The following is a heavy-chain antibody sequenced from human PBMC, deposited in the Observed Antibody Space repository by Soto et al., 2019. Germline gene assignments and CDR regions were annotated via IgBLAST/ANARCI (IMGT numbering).Heavy chain of an antibody. CDR1: GFTFSSYA. D-gene: IGHD5-18*01. CDR2: ISGSGGST. J-gene: IGHJ4*02. V-gene: IGHV3-23*01. Sequence: GGSLRLSCAASGFTFSSYAMSWVRQAPGKGLEWVSAISGSGGSTYYADSVKGRFTISRDNSKNTLYLQMNSLRAEDTAVYYCAKNSPYIQLLFPNFDYWGQGTLVTVSS. CDR3: AKNSPYIQLLFPNFDY.